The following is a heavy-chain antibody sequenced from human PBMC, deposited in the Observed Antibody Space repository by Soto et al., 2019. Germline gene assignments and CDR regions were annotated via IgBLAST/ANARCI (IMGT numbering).Heavy chain of an antibody. J-gene: IGHJ6*03. CDR1: GFFFRSYA. CDR2: IWYDGTNK. Sequence: QERLVESGGGAVQTGRSLRLSCEASGFFFRSYAMHWVRQAPGRGLEWVGVIWYDGTNKYYPDSVRGRLTISRDNSKNTLYLEINRLRAEDTAVYYCARGNTIGELVDMDVWGKGTTVTVSS. CDR3: ARGNTIGELVDMDV. D-gene: IGHD3-9*01. V-gene: IGHV3-33*01.